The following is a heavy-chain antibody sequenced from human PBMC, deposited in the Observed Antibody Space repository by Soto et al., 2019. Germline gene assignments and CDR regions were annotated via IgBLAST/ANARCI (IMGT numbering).Heavy chain of an antibody. Sequence: LRLSCAASGFTFSSYGMHWVRQAPGKGLEWVAVISYDGSNKYYADSVKGRFTISRDNSKNTLYLQMNSLRAEDTAVYYCARLATIYDLDYWGQGTLVTVSS. CDR3: ARLATIYDLDY. J-gene: IGHJ4*02. D-gene: IGHD3-22*01. V-gene: IGHV3-30*03. CDR1: GFTFSSYG. CDR2: ISYDGSNK.